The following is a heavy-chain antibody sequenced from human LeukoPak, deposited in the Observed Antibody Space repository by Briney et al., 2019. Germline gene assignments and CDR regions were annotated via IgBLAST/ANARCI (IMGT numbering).Heavy chain of an antibody. CDR1: GFTVSSNY. CDR3: ARDLTLGDAFDI. Sequence: GGSLRLSCAASGFTVSSNYMSWVRQAPGKGLEWVSVIYIGGSTNYADSVKGRFTISRDKSKNTLYLQMNSLRAEDTAVYYCARDLTLGDAFDIWGQGTMVTVSS. J-gene: IGHJ3*02. CDR2: IYIGGST. D-gene: IGHD3-10*01. V-gene: IGHV3-66*01.